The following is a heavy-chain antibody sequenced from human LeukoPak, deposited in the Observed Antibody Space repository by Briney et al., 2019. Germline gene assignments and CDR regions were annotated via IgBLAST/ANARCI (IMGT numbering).Heavy chain of an antibody. J-gene: IGHJ4*02. CDR2: IYSGGST. CDR1: GFTFSSYA. CDR3: ASRSTDTAMAY. V-gene: IGHV3-53*01. D-gene: IGHD5-18*01. Sequence: GGSLRLSCAASGFTFSSYAMSWVRQAPGKGLEWVSVIYSGGSTYYADSVKGRFTISRDNSKNTLYLQMNSLRAEDTAVYYCASRSTDTAMAYWGQGTLVTVSS.